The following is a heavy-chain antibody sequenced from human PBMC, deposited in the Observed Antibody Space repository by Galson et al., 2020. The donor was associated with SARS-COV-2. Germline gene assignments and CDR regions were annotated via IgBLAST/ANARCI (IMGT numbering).Heavy chain of an antibody. CDR1: GFTFSSYR. D-gene: IGHD1-1*01. CDR3: AREVNERWFDP. CDR2: ISSSRSTI. J-gene: IGHJ5*02. V-gene: IGHV3-48*01. Sequence: GSLRLSCAASGFTFSSYRMNWVRQATGKGLEGVSYISSSRSTISYADTVKGRFTISRDNAKNSLYLQMNSLRAEDTAVYYCAREVNERWFDPWGQGTLVTVSS.